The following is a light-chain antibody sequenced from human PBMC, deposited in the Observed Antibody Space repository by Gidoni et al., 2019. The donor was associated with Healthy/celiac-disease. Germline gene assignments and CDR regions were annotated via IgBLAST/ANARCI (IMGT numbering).Light chain of an antibody. V-gene: IGKV3-20*01. CDR3: QQYGSSPRGT. CDR1: QSVSSSY. J-gene: IGKJ2*01. Sequence: EIVLTQSPGTLSLSPGERATLSCRASQSVSSSYLAWYQQKPGQAPRLLIYGASSRATGIPDRFSGSGSGTDFTLTISRLEPEDFAVYYCQQYGSSPRGTFGQGTKLKIK. CDR2: GAS.